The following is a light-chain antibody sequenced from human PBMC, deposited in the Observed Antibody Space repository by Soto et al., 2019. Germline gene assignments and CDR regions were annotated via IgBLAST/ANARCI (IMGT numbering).Light chain of an antibody. CDR2: GAS. CDR1: QSVSSSY. V-gene: IGKV3-20*01. Sequence: EIVLTQSPGTLSLSPGERATLAFRASQSVSSSYLAWYQQKPGQAPRLLIYGASSRATGIPDRFSGSGSGTEFTLTISSLQPDDFATYYCQQYNSYWTFGQGTKVDIK. J-gene: IGKJ1*01. CDR3: QQYNSYWT.